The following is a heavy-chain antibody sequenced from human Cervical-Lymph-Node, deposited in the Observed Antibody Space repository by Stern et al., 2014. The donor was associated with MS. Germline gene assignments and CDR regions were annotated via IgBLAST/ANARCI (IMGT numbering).Heavy chain of an antibody. CDR3: ARDGRSSYGSGSYYSSGY. D-gene: IGHD3-10*01. CDR2: INPNSGDT. CDR1: GYSFTGYF. Sequence: QVQLVQSGAEVKKPGASVKVSCKASGYSFTGYFLHWVRQAPGKGLEWMGWINPNSGDTNYAQKFHGRVTMTRDSSSSTAYMELSSLRSDDTAVYYCARDGRSSYGSGSYYSSGYWGQGTLVTVSS. V-gene: IGHV1-2*02. J-gene: IGHJ4*02.